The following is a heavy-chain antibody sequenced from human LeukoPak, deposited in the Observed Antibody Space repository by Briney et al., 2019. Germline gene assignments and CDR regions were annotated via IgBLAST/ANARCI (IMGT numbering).Heavy chain of an antibody. CDR3: ARDPEGYCSSTSCYPDY. CDR2: INPNSGGT. V-gene: IGHV1-2*06. CDR1: GYTFTGYY. Sequence: ASVTVSCTASGYTFTGYYMHWVRQAPGQGLEWMGRINPNSGGTNYAQKFQGRVTMTRDTSISTAYMGLSRLRSDDTAVYYCARDPEGYCSSTSCYPDYWGQGTLVTVSS. J-gene: IGHJ4*02. D-gene: IGHD2-2*01.